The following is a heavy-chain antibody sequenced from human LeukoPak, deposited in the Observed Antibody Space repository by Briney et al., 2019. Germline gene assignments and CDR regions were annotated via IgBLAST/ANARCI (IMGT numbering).Heavy chain of an antibody. CDR2: IYYSGST. V-gene: IGHV4-59*08. CDR3: ARHGTVARGYYYDY. Sequence: PSETLSLTCTVSGGSISSYYWSWIRQPPGKGLEWIGYIYYSGSTNYNPSLKSRVTISVDTSKNQFSLKLSSVTAADTAVYYCARHGTVARGYYYDYWGQGTLVTVSS. CDR1: GGSISSYY. D-gene: IGHD3-22*01. J-gene: IGHJ4*02.